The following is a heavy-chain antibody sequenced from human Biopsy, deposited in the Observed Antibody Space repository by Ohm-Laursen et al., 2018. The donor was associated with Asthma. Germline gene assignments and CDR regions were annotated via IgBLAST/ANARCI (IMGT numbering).Heavy chain of an antibody. CDR1: SGSGGYMRSGNYY. V-gene: IGHV4-39*01. D-gene: IGHD6-13*01. Sequence: SDTLSLTCSLSSGSGGYMRSGNYYWGWIRQPPGKGLEWIGSIYYSGTTYYNPSLGSQVAVSADRSKNQFSLTITSVTAADTAVYYCVRGSSSWHHGPFHYYYGLDVWGQGTTATVSS. J-gene: IGHJ6*02. CDR3: VRGSSSWHHGPFHYYYGLDV. CDR2: IYYSGTT.